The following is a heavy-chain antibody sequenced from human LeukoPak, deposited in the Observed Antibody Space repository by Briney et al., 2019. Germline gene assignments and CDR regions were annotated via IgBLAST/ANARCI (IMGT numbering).Heavy chain of an antibody. CDR2: MSGSGDRT. CDR1: GFTFSTYG. J-gene: IGHJ4*02. V-gene: IGHV3-23*01. CDR3: ARLGGVDY. Sequence: GGSLRLSCAASGFTFSTYGMSWVRQAPGKGLEWVSAMSGSGDRTYYADSVKGRFTISRDNAKNSLYLQMNSLRAEDTAVYYCARLGGVDYWGQGTLVTVSS. D-gene: IGHD4-17*01.